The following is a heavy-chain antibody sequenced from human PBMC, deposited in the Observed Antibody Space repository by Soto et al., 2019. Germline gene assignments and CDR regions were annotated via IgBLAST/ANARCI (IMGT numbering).Heavy chain of an antibody. Sequence: GGSLRLSCAASGFTFSSYEMNWVRQAPGKGLGWVSYISSSGSTIYYADSVKGRFTISRDNAKNSLYLQMNSLRAEDTAVYYCARVWLQWDAFDIWGQGTMVTVSS. D-gene: IGHD5-12*01. CDR1: GFTFSSYE. CDR2: ISSSGSTI. CDR3: ARVWLQWDAFDI. J-gene: IGHJ3*02. V-gene: IGHV3-48*03.